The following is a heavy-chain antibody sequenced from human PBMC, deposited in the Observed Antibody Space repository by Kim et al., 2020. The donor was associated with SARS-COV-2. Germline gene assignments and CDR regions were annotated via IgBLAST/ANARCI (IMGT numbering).Heavy chain of an antibody. D-gene: IGHD1-1*01. CDR2: IWYDGSNK. CDR3: AKALQRPTPLYYYGMDV. Sequence: GGSLRLSCAASGFTFSSYGMHWVRQAPGKGLEWVAVIWYDGSNKYYADSVKGRFTISRDNSKNKLYLQMNSLRAEDTAVYYCAKALQRPTPLYYYGMDVWGQGTTVTVSS. J-gene: IGHJ6*02. CDR1: GFTFSSYG. V-gene: IGHV3-33*06.